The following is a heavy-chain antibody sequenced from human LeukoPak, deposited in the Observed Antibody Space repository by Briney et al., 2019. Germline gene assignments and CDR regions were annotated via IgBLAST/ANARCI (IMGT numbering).Heavy chain of an antibody. CDR1: GGSISSYY. CDR2: IYYSGST. Sequence: PSETLSLTCTVSGGSISSYYWSWIRQPPGKGLEWIGYIYYSGSTNYNPSLKSRVTISVDTSKNQFSLKLSSVTAADTAVYYCAREGRVVANSWYFDLWGRGTLVTVSS. CDR3: AREGRVVANSWYFDL. D-gene: IGHD5-12*01. V-gene: IGHV4-59*01. J-gene: IGHJ2*01.